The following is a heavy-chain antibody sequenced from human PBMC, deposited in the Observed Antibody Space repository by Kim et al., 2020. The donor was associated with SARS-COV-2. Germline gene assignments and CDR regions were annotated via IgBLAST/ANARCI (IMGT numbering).Heavy chain of an antibody. CDR3: AKGVTNSGFDY. J-gene: IGHJ4*02. CDR2: ISWDGKRT. V-gene: IGHV3-23*01. Sequence: GGSLRLSCVGSGFTFSNSPMGWVRQAPGKGLEWVSRISWDGKRTYYADSVKGRVTISSDKSKNTLYLHMNTLRVEDTAVYYCAKGVTNSGFDYWGQGTQVTVSS. CDR1: GFTFSNSP. D-gene: IGHD4-17*01.